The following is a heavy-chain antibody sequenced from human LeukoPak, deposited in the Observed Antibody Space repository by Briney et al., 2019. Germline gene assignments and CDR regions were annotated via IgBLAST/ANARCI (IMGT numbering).Heavy chain of an antibody. V-gene: IGHV4-4*08. Sequence: PSETLSLTCTVSGGSISSSYWSWIRQPPGKGLEWIGSVYFSGSTNYSPSLKSRVTVSVDTSKNQFFLKLRSVTAADTAVYYCARTVDEMIRGVGEAYWFDPWGQGTPVIVSS. CDR1: GGSISSSY. J-gene: IGHJ5*02. CDR2: VYFSGST. D-gene: IGHD3-10*01. CDR3: ARTVDEMIRGVGEAYWFDP.